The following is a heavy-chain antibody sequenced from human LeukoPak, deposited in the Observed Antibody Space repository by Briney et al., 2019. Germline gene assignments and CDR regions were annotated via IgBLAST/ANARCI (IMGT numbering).Heavy chain of an antibody. V-gene: IGHV3-33*08. CDR1: GFTFSSYG. J-gene: IGHJ4*02. CDR3: ARHRGTTGNYYSDY. Sequence: GSLRLSCAASGFTFSSYGMDWVRQAPGKGLEWMAAIWDDGGDQFYADSVKGRFTISRDNSKNTLYLQMNSLTAEDTAVYYCARHRGTTGNYYSDYWGQGTLVAVSS. CDR2: IWDDGGDQ. D-gene: IGHD1-1*01.